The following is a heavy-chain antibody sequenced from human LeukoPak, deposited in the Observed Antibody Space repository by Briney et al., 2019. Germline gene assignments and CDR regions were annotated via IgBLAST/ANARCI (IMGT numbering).Heavy chain of an antibody. CDR3: ARNNYYFDC. Sequence: SGTLSLTCAVYGESFSGYYWSWIRQPPGKGLEWIGEINHSGGTTYNPSLKSRITMSVDTSKNQFSLKLNSVTAADTAVYFCARNNYYFDCWGQGTLVTVSS. CDR2: INHSGGT. CDR1: GESFSGYY. V-gene: IGHV4-34*01. J-gene: IGHJ4*02.